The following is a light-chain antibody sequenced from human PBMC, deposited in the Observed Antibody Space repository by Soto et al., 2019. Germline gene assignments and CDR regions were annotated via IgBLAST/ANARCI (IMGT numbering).Light chain of an antibody. CDR3: QQSLSTPPIT. Sequence: DIQMTQSPSSLSASVGDRVTITCRAGQAIFTYLNWYQQKPGKATQLLIYGATTLQSGVPSRFSGSGSGTEFTLTISNLQPEDFATYFCQQSLSTPPITFGQGTRLEIK. V-gene: IGKV1-39*01. J-gene: IGKJ5*01. CDR1: QAIFTY. CDR2: GAT.